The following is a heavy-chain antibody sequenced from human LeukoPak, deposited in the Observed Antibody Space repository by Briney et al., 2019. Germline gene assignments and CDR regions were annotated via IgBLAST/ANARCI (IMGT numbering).Heavy chain of an antibody. CDR1: GFTFSSYA. CDR3: AKHPWHPYYYGSGSNL. CDR2: ISGSGGST. Sequence: TGGSLRLSCAASGFTFSSYAMSWVRQAPGKGLEWVSAISGSGGSTYYADSVKGRFTISRDNSKNTLYLQMNSLRAEDTAVYYCAKHPWHPYYYGSGSNLWVQGTLVTVSS. D-gene: IGHD3-10*01. J-gene: IGHJ5*02. V-gene: IGHV3-23*01.